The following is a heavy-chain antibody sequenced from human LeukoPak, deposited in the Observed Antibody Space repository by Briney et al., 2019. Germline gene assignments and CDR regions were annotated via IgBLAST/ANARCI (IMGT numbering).Heavy chain of an antibody. Sequence: GGSLRLSCAASGFTFSDYYMSWIRQAPGKGLEWVSYISSSGSTIYYADSVKGRFTISRDNAKNSLYLQMNSLRAADTAVYYCARRVKAGAGYLFEFWGQGTLVTVSS. D-gene: IGHD6-19*01. CDR2: ISSSGSTI. CDR1: GFTFSDYY. J-gene: IGHJ4*02. CDR3: ARRVKAGAGYLFEF. V-gene: IGHV3-11*04.